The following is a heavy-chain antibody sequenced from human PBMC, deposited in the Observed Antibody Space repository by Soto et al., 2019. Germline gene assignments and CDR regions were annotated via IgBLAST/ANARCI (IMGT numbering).Heavy chain of an antibody. CDR1: GYTFTSYG. V-gene: IGHV1-18*01. CDR2: ISAYNGNT. Sequence: ASVKVSCKASGYTFTSYGISWVRQAPGQGLEWMGWISAYNGNTNYAQKLQGRVTMTTDTSTSTAYMELRSLRSEDTAVYYCARILGYCSGGSCDYWGQGTLVTVSS. CDR3: ARILGYCSGGSCDY. J-gene: IGHJ4*02. D-gene: IGHD2-15*01.